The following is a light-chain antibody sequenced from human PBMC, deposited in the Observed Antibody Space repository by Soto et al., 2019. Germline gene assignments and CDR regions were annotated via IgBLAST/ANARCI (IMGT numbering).Light chain of an antibody. J-gene: IGLJ2*01. Sequence: SYELTQPPSVSVAPGQTARSTCGGNNIGTKSVHWYQQRPGQAPVLVVYDDSDRPSGIPERFSGSNSGNTATLTISRVEAGDEADYYCQVWDRSSDHVVFGGGTKLTVL. CDR3: QVWDRSSDHVV. CDR2: DDS. CDR1: NIGTKS. V-gene: IGLV3-21*02.